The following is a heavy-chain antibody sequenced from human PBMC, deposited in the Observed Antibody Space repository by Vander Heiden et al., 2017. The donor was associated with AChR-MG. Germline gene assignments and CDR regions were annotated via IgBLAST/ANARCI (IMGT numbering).Heavy chain of an antibody. D-gene: IGHD3-16*01. CDR1: GFTFTSPS. Sequence: EAQLLESGGGLEQPGGSLRLSCAASGFTFTSPSLSWVRQAPGKGLEWVSAISASGGSTFYADSVKGRFTISRDNFKNTLHLQMNSLRAEDTAVYYCAKFQFMITFGGLGGAFDIWGQGTMVTVSS. CDR3: AKFQFMITFGGLGGAFDI. J-gene: IGHJ3*02. CDR2: ISASGGST. V-gene: IGHV3-23*01.